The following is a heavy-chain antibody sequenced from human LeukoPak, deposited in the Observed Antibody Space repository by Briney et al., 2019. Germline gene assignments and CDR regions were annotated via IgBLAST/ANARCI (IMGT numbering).Heavy chain of an antibody. J-gene: IGHJ4*02. CDR3: AKIGSDLSITMIVVVHFDY. V-gene: IGHV3-23*01. D-gene: IGHD3-22*01. CDR1: GFTFRSYA. CDR2: ISGNGGST. Sequence: GGSLRLSCAASGFTFRSYAMSWVRQAPGKGLEWVSVISGNGGSTYYADSVKGRFTISRDNSKNTLYLQMNSLRAEDTGVYYCAKIGSDLSITMIVVVHFDYWGQGTLVIVSS.